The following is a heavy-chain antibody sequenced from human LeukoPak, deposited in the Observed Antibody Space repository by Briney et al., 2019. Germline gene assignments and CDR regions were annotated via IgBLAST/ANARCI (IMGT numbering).Heavy chain of an antibody. V-gene: IGHV1-18*04. CDR3: ARGTWKHSSGWYADY. Sequence: GASVNVSCKASGYTFTSYGISWVRQAPGQGLEWMGWISAYNGNTNYAQKLQGRVTMTTDTSTSTAYMELRSLRSDDTAVYYCARGTWKHSSGWYADYWGQGTLVTVSS. J-gene: IGHJ4*02. CDR1: GYTFTSYG. D-gene: IGHD6-19*01. CDR2: ISAYNGNT.